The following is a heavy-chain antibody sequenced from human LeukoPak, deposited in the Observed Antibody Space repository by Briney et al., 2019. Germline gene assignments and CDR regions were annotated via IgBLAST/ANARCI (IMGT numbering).Heavy chain of an antibody. CDR2: IYYSGST. CDR3: ARGWQQQLVRGVGWFDP. Sequence: SETLSLTCTVSGGSISSSTYYWGWIRQPPGKGLEWIGSIYYSGSTYYNPSLKSRVTISVDTSKNQFSLKLSSVTAADTAVYYCARGWQQQLVRGVGWFDPWGQGTLVTVSS. V-gene: IGHV4-39*01. D-gene: IGHD6-13*01. CDR1: GGSISSSTYY. J-gene: IGHJ5*02.